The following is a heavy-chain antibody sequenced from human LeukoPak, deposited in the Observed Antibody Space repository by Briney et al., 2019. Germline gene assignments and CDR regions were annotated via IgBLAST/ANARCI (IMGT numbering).Heavy chain of an antibody. D-gene: IGHD3-22*01. CDR2: IKQDGSDK. V-gene: IGHV3-7*01. CDR3: AKDARSRYYYDSSGYYYGAHFDC. J-gene: IGHJ4*02. Sequence: GGSLRLSCAASGFTFINYWMSWVRQAPGKGLEWVANIKQDGSDKNYVDSVRGRFTISRDNAKNTLYLQMNSLRAEDTAVYYCAKDARSRYYYDSSGYYYGAHFDCWGQGTLVTVSS. CDR1: GFTFINYW.